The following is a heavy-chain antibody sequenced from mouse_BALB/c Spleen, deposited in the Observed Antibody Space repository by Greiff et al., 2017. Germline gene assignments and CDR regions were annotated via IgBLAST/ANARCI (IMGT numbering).Heavy chain of an antibody. V-gene: IGHV1-67*01. CDR2: ISTYYGNT. CDR1: SYTFTDYA. D-gene: IGHD1-1*01. J-gene: IGHJ2*01. CDR3: ARGSSFDY. Sequence: QVQLKESGPELVRPGVSVKISCKGSSYTFTDYAMHWVKQSHAKSLEWIGVISTYYGNTNYNQKFKGKATMTVDKSSSTAYMELARLTSEDSAVYYCARGSSFDYWGQGTTLTVSS.